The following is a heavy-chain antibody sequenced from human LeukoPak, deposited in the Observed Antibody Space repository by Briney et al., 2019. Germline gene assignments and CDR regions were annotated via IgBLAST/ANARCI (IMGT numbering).Heavy chain of an antibody. D-gene: IGHD4-17*01. CDR2: ISEGVGNT. V-gene: IGHV3-23*01. J-gene: IGHJ4*02. Sequence: GGSLRLSCVASGFTFTNYAMTWVRQAPGKGLEWVSGISEGVGNTYYADSVKGRFTISRDHSKSTLYLQMNSLRAEDTALYYCAKREKGTTGRFFDYWGQGTLVTVSS. CDR3: AKREKGTTGRFFDY. CDR1: GFTFTNYA.